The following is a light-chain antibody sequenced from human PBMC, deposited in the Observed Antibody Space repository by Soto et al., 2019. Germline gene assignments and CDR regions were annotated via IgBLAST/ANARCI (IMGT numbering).Light chain of an antibody. CDR3: SSYTSSSTLLVL. CDR1: SSDVGGYNY. J-gene: IGLJ2*01. V-gene: IGLV2-14*01. Sequence: QSVLTQPASVSGSPGQSITISCTGTSSDVGGYNYVSWYQQYPGKAPKLMIYDVSNRPSGVSNRFSGSKSGNTASLTISGLQAEDEADYYCSSYTSSSTLLVLFDGGTKLTVL. CDR2: DVS.